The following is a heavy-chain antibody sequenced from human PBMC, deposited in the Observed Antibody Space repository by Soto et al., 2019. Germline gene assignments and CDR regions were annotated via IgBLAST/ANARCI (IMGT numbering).Heavy chain of an antibody. D-gene: IGHD6-13*01. CDR1: GASFSSYY. V-gene: IGHV4-34*01. CDR2: INHSGNT. CDR3: ARGGVCISSWYVY. Sequence: QVQLQQWGAGLLKPSETLSLTCAVYGASFSSYYWSWIRQPPGKGLEWIGEINHSGNTKYNQSLKSQVXXPXDXXKDHVSLRLYSVIAADTAVYFCARGGVCISSWYVYWGQGSLVTVSS. J-gene: IGHJ4*02.